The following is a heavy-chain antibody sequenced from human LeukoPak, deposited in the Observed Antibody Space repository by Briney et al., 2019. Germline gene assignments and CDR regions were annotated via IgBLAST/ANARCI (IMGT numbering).Heavy chain of an antibody. J-gene: IGHJ5*02. Sequence: GGSLRLSCAASGFTVSSNYMSWVRQAPGKGLEWVSVIYSSGSTYHADSVKGRFTISRDNAKNSLYLQMNSLRAEDTAVYYCARAAGGNHPWGQGTLVTVSS. CDR3: ARAAGGNHP. V-gene: IGHV3-53*01. CDR1: GFTVSSNY. CDR2: IYSSGST. D-gene: IGHD2/OR15-2a*01.